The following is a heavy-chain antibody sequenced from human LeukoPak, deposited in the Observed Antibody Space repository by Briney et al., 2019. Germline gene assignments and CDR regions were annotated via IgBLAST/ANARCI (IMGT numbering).Heavy chain of an antibody. Sequence: PSETLSLTCTVSGGSISSYYWSWIRQPPGKGLEWIGSIYYSGSTYYNPSLKSRVTISVDTSKNQFSLKLSSVTAADTAVYYCATLGFSSGYYYYFDHWGQGTLVTVSS. D-gene: IGHD3-22*01. CDR3: ATLGFSSGYYYYFDH. CDR2: IYYSGST. CDR1: GGSISSYY. V-gene: IGHV4-59*12. J-gene: IGHJ4*02.